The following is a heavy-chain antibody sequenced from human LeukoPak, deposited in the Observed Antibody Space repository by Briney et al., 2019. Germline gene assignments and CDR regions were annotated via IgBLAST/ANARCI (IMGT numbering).Heavy chain of an antibody. J-gene: IGHJ3*02. V-gene: IGHV3-48*03. Sequence: RGSLRLSCAASGFTFSSYEMNWVRQAPGKGLEWVSYISSSGSTIYYADSVKGRFTISRDNAKNSLYLQMNSLRAEDTAVYYCARIWFGELSAFDIWGQGTMVTVSS. CDR3: ARIWFGELSAFDI. D-gene: IGHD3-10*01. CDR1: GFTFSSYE. CDR2: ISSSGSTI.